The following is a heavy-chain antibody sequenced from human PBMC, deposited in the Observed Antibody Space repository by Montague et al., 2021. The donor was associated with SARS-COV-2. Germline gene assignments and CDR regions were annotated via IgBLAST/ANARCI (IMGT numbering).Heavy chain of an antibody. J-gene: IGHJ6*02. CDR2: IYHSGST. CDR1: GGSISSGGYS. Sequence: TLSLTRALSGGSISSGGYSWNWIRQPPGKGLEWIGYIYHSGSTYYXPSLRSRVTISLDSSKNPFSLNLTSVTAADTAVYYCARGSMVRGGKVYYGVDVWGQGTTVTVSS. D-gene: IGHD3-10*01. CDR3: ARGSMVRGGKVYYGVDV. V-gene: IGHV4-30-2*01.